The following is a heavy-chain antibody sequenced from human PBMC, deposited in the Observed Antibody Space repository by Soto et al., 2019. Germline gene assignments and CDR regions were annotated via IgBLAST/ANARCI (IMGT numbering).Heavy chain of an antibody. J-gene: IGHJ6*02. CDR3: ARKAFGVVIPAYYYYGMDV. V-gene: IGHV5-10-1*01. CDR1: VYSFASYW. CDR2: MDPGDSYT. D-gene: IGHD3-3*01. Sequence: PGESLKISRKGSVYSFASYWISWVRQMPGKGLEWRGRMDPGDSYTNYSPSFQGHVTISADKSISTAYLQWSSLKASDTAMYYCARKAFGVVIPAYYYYGMDVWGQGTTVTVSS.